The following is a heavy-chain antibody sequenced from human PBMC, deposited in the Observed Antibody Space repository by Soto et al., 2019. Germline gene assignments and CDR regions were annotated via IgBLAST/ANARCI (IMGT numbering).Heavy chain of an antibody. CDR2: ISAYNGNT. J-gene: IGHJ4*02. CDR1: GYTFTSYG. D-gene: IGHD3-22*01. Sequence: GASVKVSCKASGYTFTSYGISWVRQAPGQGLEWMGWISAYNGNTNYAQKLQGRVTMTTDTSTSTAYMELRSLRSDDTAVYYCARTYYYDSSGYYNTPDYWGQGTLLTVSS. CDR3: ARTYYYDSSGYYNTPDY. V-gene: IGHV1-18*04.